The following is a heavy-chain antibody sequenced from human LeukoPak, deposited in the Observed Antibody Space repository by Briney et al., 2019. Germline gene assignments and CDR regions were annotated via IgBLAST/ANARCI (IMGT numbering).Heavy chain of an antibody. Sequence: GGSLRLSCAASGLTFSNAWMSWVRQAPGKGLEWVGHIQSKTDGGTTDYAAPVKGRFTISRDDSKNTLYLQMNSLKTEDTAVYYCTTLTTVTPGVDYWGQGTLVTVS. D-gene: IGHD4-17*01. CDR1: GLTFSNAW. CDR3: TTLTTVTPGVDY. V-gene: IGHV3-15*01. CDR2: IQSKTDGGTT. J-gene: IGHJ4*02.